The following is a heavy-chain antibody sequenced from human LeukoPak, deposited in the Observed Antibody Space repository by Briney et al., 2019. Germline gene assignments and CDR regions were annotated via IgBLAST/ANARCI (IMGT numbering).Heavy chain of an antibody. J-gene: IGHJ4*02. CDR3: VKRRGPDKGHFDY. Sequence: GGSLRLSCAASGFTFTSYAMGWVRQAPGKGLEWVSAITGSGTYTNYADSLKGRFSISRDNFMNTVYLQMTSPRAEDTAIYYCVKRRGPDKGHFDYWGQGALVTVSS. D-gene: IGHD3-10*01. CDR1: GFTFTSYA. CDR2: ITGSGTYT. V-gene: IGHV3-23*01.